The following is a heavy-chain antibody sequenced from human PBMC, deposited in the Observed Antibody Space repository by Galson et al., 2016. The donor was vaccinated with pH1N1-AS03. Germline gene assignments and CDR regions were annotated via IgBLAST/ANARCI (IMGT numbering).Heavy chain of an antibody. D-gene: IGHD1-1*01. V-gene: IGHV3-23*01. CDR3: AKGISEIWNPFDI. CDR1: GFTFRNYA. J-gene: IGHJ3*02. Sequence: SLRLSCAASGFTFRNYAMSWVRQAPGKGLEWVSTVSDSGDRTYYANSVKGLFTISRDNSKNTLYLQMNTLTAEDTAMYYCAKGISEIWNPFDIWGQGTMVTVSS. CDR2: VSDSGDRT.